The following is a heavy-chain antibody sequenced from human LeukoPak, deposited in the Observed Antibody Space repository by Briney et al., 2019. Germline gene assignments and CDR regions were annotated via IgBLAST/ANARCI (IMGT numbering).Heavy chain of an antibody. J-gene: IGHJ4*02. D-gene: IGHD3-3*01. CDR2: ISGSGGST. CDR3: TKAGITIFGVVTGGDYFDY. V-gene: IGHV3-23*01. Sequence: GGSLRLSCAASGFTFSSYAMSWVRQAPGKGLEWVSAISGSGGSTYYADSVKGRFTISRDNSKNTLYLQMNSLRAEDTAVYYCTKAGITIFGVVTGGDYFDYWGQGTLVTVSS. CDR1: GFTFSSYA.